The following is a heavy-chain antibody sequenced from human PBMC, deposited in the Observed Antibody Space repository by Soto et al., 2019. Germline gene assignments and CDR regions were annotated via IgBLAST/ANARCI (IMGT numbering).Heavy chain of an antibody. D-gene: IGHD4-4*01. CDR3: ARGPYTDGLDV. V-gene: IGHV1-18*04. Sequence: ASVKVSCKASGYTFTNYSISWVLQAPGQGLEWMGWISAYNDRRNYAHNVQGRVTMTTDTATSTAYMEMRSLRAEDTAVYYCARGPYTDGLDVWGQGTTVTVSS. J-gene: IGHJ6*02. CDR2: ISAYNDRR. CDR1: GYTFTNYS.